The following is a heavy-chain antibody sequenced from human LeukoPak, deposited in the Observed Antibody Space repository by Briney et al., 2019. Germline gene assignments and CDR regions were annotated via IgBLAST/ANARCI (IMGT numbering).Heavy chain of an antibody. CDR2: INAGNGNT. CDR3: ARNGESYRFDY. J-gene: IGHJ4*02. V-gene: IGHV1-3*01. Sequence: ASVKVSCKASGYTFTSYAMHWVRQAPGQRLEWMGWINAGNGNTKYPQKFQGRVTITRDTSASTAYMELSSLRSEDTAVYYCARNGESYRFDYWGQGTLVTVSS. D-gene: IGHD1-26*01. CDR1: GYTFTSYA.